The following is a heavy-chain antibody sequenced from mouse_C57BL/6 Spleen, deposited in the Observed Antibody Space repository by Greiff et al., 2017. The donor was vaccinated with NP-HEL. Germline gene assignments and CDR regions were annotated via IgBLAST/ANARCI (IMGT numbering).Heavy chain of an antibody. Sequence: EVQLQQSGPGLVKPSQSLSLTCSVTGYSITSGYYWNWIRQFPGNKLEWMGYISYDGSNNYNPSLKNRISITRDTSKNQFFLKLNSVTTEDTATYYCARESQTGYFDYWGQGTTLTVSS. V-gene: IGHV3-6*01. CDR1: GYSITSGYY. D-gene: IGHD4-1*01. CDR3: ARESQTGYFDY. J-gene: IGHJ2*01. CDR2: ISYDGSN.